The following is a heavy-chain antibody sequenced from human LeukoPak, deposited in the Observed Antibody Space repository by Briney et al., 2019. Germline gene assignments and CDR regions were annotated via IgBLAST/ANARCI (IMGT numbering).Heavy chain of an antibody. Sequence: PGGSLRLSCAASDFTFRNYAMIWVRQAPGKGLEWVSSISDTGGSTYYADSVKGRFTISRDNSKNTLYLEMSSLRAEDTAIYYCAKDLISPRSVGSSEKLDYWGQGTLVTVSS. CDR2: ISDTGGST. J-gene: IGHJ4*02. CDR3: AKDLISPRSVGSSEKLDY. CDR1: DFTFRNYA. V-gene: IGHV3-23*01. D-gene: IGHD1-26*01.